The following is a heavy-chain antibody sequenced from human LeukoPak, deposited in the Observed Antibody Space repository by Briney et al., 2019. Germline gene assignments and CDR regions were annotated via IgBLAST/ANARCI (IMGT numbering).Heavy chain of an antibody. D-gene: IGHD3-22*01. J-gene: IGHJ4*02. Sequence: PAGTLSLTCAASGCTVSSKYQRRVRHAPGKLLHRVPAIYSGGSTYYVDSVKGIFTISRDNSKNPVYFQMNSLRAEDTAVYYCVRDCSASSSDYYYLGYWGQGTLVTVSS. CDR2: IYSGGST. CDR1: GCTVSSKY. CDR3: VRDCSASSSDYYYLGY. V-gene: IGHV3-66*01.